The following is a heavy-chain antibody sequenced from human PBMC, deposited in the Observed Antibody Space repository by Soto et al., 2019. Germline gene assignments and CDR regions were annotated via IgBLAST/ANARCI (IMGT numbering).Heavy chain of an antibody. CDR2: VSIGGST. CDR1: GFTFSSYA. CDR3: AKRRGAGGHFDY. V-gene: IGHV3-23*01. Sequence: ALRLSCAASGFTFSSYAMGWVRQGPGKGLEWVAVVSIGGSTHYADSVRGRFTISRDNSKNTLSLQMNSLTAEDTAVYFCAKRRGAGGHFDYWGQGALVTVSS. J-gene: IGHJ4*02. D-gene: IGHD2-15*01.